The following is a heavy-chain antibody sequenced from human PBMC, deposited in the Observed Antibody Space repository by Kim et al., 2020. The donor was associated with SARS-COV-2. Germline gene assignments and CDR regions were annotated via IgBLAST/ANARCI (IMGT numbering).Heavy chain of an antibody. D-gene: IGHD6-19*01. CDR2: ISGDGDST. Sequence: GGSLRLSCAASGFTFEDYAMHWVRQVPGKSLEWVSLISGDGDSTSYADSVKGRFTVSRENSKNSMYLQMNSLRNEDYALYYCAKMSRGSGWPHSFDSWG. CDR3: AKMSRGSGWPHSFDS. J-gene: IGHJ4*01. CDR1: GFTFEDYA. V-gene: IGHV3-43*02.